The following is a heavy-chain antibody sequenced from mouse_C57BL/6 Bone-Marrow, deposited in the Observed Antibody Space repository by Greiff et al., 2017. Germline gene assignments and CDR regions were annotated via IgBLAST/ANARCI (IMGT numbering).Heavy chain of an antibody. CDR1: GYTFTSYW. J-gene: IGHJ4*01. CDR3: ARTWDGGMDY. CDR2: IHPNSGST. D-gene: IGHD4-1*01. Sequence: QVQLQQPGPELVKPGASVKLSCKASGYTFTSYWMHWVKQRPGQGLEWIGMIHPNSGSTNYNEKFKGKATLTVDKSSSTAYMQLSSLTSEDSAVYYGARTWDGGMDYWGQGTSDTVSS. V-gene: IGHV1-64*01.